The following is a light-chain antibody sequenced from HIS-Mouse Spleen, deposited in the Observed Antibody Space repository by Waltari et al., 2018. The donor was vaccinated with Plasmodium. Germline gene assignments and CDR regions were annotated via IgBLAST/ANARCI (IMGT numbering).Light chain of an antibody. V-gene: IGLV3-10*01. Sequence: SYALTQPPSVPVSPGQPARITCSGDALPKTYTYWYQQKSGQAPVLVIYEDSKRPSGIPERFSGSSSGTMATLTISGAQVEDEADYYCYSTDSSGNHRVFGGGTKLTVL. CDR2: EDS. J-gene: IGLJ3*02. CDR3: YSTDSSGNHRV. CDR1: ALPKTY.